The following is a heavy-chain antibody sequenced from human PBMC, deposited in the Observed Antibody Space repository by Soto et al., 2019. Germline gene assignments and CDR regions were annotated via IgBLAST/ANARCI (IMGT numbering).Heavy chain of an antibody. CDR1: GWSFSGYY. J-gene: IGHJ6*02. D-gene: IGHD3-3*01. V-gene: IGHV4-34*01. CDR3: VRGQPHRITIFEVVIRSYDYGMDV. Sequence: SETLSLTCAVYGWSFSGYYWSWIRQPPGKGLEWIGEINHSGNTNYNPSLESRITMAVDTSKNQFSLKLSSVTAADTAVYFCVRGQPHRITIFEVVIRSYDYGMDVWGQGTTVTVSS. CDR2: INHSGNT.